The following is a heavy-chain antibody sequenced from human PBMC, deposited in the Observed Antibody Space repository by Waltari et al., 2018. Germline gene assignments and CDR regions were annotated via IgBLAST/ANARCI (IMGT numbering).Heavy chain of an antibody. D-gene: IGHD3-3*01. J-gene: IGHJ5*02. CDR3: ARGGSLRFLEWLRSNWFDP. CDR2: INAGNVNT. Sequence: QVQLVQSGAEVKKPGASVKVSCKASGYTLTSYAMHWVRQAPGQRLEWMGWINAGNVNTKDSQEFQGRVTITRDTSASTAYMELSSLRSEDMAVYYCARGGSLRFLEWLRSNWFDPWGQGTLVTVSS. CDR1: GYTLTSYA. V-gene: IGHV1-3*03.